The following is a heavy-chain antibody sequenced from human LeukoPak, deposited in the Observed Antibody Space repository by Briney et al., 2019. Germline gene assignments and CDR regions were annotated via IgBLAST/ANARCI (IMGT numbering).Heavy chain of an antibody. J-gene: IGHJ2*01. D-gene: IGHD4-17*01. V-gene: IGHV1-69*05. Sequence: SVKVSCKASGGTFSSYAISWVRQAPGQGLEWMGGIIPIFGTANYAQKFQGRVTITTDGSTSTAYMELSSLRSEDTAVYYCARDGIRATVTTVPYWYFDLWGRGTLVTVSS. CDR1: GGTFSSYA. CDR3: ARDGIRATVTTVPYWYFDL. CDR2: IIPIFGTA.